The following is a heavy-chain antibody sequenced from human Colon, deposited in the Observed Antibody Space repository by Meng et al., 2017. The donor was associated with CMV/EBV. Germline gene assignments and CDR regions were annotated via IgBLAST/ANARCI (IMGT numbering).Heavy chain of an antibody. V-gene: IGHV1-2*06. CDR2: INPNSGGT. CDR3: AREVEGSSSRYIDY. CDR1: GYTFPGYY. Sequence: QVQMVQSGAEVKKPGASVKVPCKPSGYTFPGYYMHWVRQAPGQGLEWMGRINPNSGGTNYAQKFQGRVTVTRDTSISTAYMELSRLRSDDPAIYYCAREVEGSSSRYIDYWGQGTLVTVSS. J-gene: IGHJ4*02. D-gene: IGHD6-13*01.